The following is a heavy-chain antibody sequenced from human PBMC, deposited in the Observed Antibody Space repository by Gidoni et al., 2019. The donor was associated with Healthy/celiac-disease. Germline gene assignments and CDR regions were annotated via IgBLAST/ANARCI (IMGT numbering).Heavy chain of an antibody. Sequence: EVQLVESGGGLVKPGGSLRLSCAASGFTFSSYSMNWVRQAPGKGLEWVSSISSSSSYIYYADSVKGRFTISRDNAKNSLYLQMNSLRAEDTAVYYCARGDYYDSSGYHGDSAFDIWGQGTMVTVSS. CDR3: ARGDYYDSSGYHGDSAFDI. CDR2: ISSSSSYI. D-gene: IGHD3-22*01. V-gene: IGHV3-21*01. CDR1: GFTFSSYS. J-gene: IGHJ3*02.